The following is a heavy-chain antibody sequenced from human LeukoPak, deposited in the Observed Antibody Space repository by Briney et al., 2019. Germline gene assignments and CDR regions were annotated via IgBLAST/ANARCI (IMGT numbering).Heavy chain of an antibody. CDR2: ISGSGGST. J-gene: IGHJ4*02. Sequence: PGGSLRLSCAASGFTFSSYAMSWVRQAPGKGLEWVSAISGSGGSTYYADSVKGRFTISRDNSKNTLYLQMNSLRAEDTAVYYCAKDLGLGRYFDWLSGLVDYWGQGTLVTVSS. D-gene: IGHD3-9*01. CDR1: GFTFSSYA. V-gene: IGHV3-23*01. CDR3: AKDLGLGRYFDWLSGLVDY.